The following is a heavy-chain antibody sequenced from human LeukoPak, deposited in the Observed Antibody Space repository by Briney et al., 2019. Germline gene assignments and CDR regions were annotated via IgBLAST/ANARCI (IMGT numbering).Heavy chain of an antibody. CDR2: IYASGST. CDR3: ARDFYGDDGHHPFDY. CDR1: GGSIGNYY. Sequence: SETLSLTCSVSGGSIGNYYWTWLRQPAGKGLEWIGRIYASGSTNYNPSLKSRVTISMDKSKNHFSLNLKSVTAPDTAFYYCARDFYGDDGHHPFDYWGQGIQVTVSS. V-gene: IGHV4-4*07. D-gene: IGHD2/OR15-2a*01. J-gene: IGHJ4*02.